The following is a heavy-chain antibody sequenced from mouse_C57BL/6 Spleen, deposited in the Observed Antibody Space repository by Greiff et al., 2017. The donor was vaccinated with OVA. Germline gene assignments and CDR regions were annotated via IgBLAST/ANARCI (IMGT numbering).Heavy chain of an antibody. CDR2: FYPGSGSI. CDR3: ARHGGGSSPLYYAMDY. J-gene: IGHJ4*01. D-gene: IGHD1-1*01. Sequence: VQGVESGAELVKPGASVKLSCKASGYTFTEYTIHWVKQRSGQGLEWIGWFYPGSGSIKYNEKFKDKATLTADKSSSTVYMELSRLTSEDSAVYFCARHGGGSSPLYYAMDYWGQGTSVTVSS. V-gene: IGHV1-62-2*01. CDR1: GYTFTEYT.